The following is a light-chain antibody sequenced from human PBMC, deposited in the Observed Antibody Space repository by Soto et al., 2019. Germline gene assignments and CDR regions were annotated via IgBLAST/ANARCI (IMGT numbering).Light chain of an antibody. CDR1: QSIRDN. Sequence: EIVMTQSPATLSVSPGERAIVSCRASQSIRDNLAWYQQTPGRAPRLLIYGASIRATGVPARFSGSGSGTQLALTISSLQSEDFAVYYCQQYDYWPPYTFGQGTKVEIK. CDR2: GAS. CDR3: QQYDYWPPYT. V-gene: IGKV3-15*01. J-gene: IGKJ2*01.